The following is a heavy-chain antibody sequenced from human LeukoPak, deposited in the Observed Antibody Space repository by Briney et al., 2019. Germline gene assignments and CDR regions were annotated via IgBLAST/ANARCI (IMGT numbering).Heavy chain of an antibody. V-gene: IGHV4-4*02. D-gene: IGHD3-10*01. Sequence: SETLSLTCAVSGGSISNNNWWSWVRQPPGKGLEWIGEIYHSGITNYNPSLKSRVTISVDKSKNQLSLKLYSVIAADTAVYYCARDGSGTFHWLDPWGQGTLVTVSS. CDR3: ARDGSGTFHWLDP. CDR1: GGSISNNNW. J-gene: IGHJ5*02. CDR2: IYHSGIT.